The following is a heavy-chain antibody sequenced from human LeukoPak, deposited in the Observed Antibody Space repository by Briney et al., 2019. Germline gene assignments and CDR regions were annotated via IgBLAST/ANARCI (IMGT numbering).Heavy chain of an antibody. Sequence: PSETLSLTCAVSGGSISSSNWWSWVRQPPGKGLEWIGEIYHSGNTNYNPSLESRVTISVDKSKNQFSLKLTSVTAADTAVYYCARGISFVWFDPWGQGTLVTVSP. V-gene: IGHV4-4*02. CDR3: ARGISFVWFDP. CDR1: GGSISSSNW. D-gene: IGHD1-14*01. J-gene: IGHJ5*02. CDR2: IYHSGNT.